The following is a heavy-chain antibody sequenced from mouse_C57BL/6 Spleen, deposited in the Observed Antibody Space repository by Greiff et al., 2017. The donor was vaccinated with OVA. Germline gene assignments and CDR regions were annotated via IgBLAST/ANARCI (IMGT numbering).Heavy chain of an antibody. J-gene: IGHJ3*01. V-gene: IGHV1-19*01. CDR2: INPYNGGT. CDR3: ARAGDYDVKTWFAY. CDR1: GYTFTDYY. Sequence: EVQVVESGPVLVKPGASVKMSCKASGYTFTDYYMNWVKQSHGKSLEWIGVINPYNGGTSYNQKFKGKATLTVDKSSSTAYMELNSLTSEDSAVYYCARAGDYDVKTWFAYWGQGTLVTVSA. D-gene: IGHD2-4*01.